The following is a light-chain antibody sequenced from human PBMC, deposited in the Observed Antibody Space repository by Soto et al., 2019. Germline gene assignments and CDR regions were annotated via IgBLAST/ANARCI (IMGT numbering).Light chain of an antibody. Sequence: EIVLTQSPATLSLSPGERATLSCRASQSVSSYLAWYQQKPGQAPRLLIYDAYNRATGVPARFSGSGSGTDFTVNLSGREFEDFSVYYCQLRSNWPPVFGQVTKVEIK. V-gene: IGKV3-11*01. CDR3: QLRSNWPPV. J-gene: IGKJ1*01. CDR1: QSVSSY. CDR2: DAY.